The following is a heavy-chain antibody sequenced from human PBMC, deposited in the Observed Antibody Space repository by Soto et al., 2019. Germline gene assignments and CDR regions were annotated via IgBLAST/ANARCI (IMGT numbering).Heavy chain of an antibody. Sequence: QVQLQQWGAGLLKPSETLSLTCAVYGGSFSGYYWSWIRQPPGKGLEWIGEINHSGSTNYNPSLKRRVTISVDTSKNQFSLKLSSVTAADTAVYYCARQLTVTTFDYWGQGTLVTVSS. V-gene: IGHV4-34*01. D-gene: IGHD4-17*01. CDR3: ARQLTVTTFDY. CDR1: GGSFSGYY. J-gene: IGHJ4*02. CDR2: INHSGST.